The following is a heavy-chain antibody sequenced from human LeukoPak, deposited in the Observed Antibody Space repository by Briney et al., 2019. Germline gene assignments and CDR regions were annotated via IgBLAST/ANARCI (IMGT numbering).Heavy chain of an antibody. D-gene: IGHD2-15*01. Sequence: QTGGSLRLSCAASGFTFSNYWMSWVRQPPGKGLEWVAVISYDGSNKYYADSVKGRFTISRDNSKNTLYLQMNSLRAEDTAVYYCAKAGDMDFDYWGQGTLVTVSS. J-gene: IGHJ4*02. CDR1: GFTFSNYW. V-gene: IGHV3-30*18. CDR2: ISYDGSNK. CDR3: AKAGDMDFDY.